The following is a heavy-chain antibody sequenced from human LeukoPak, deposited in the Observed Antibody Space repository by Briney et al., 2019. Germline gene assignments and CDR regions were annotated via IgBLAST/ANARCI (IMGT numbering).Heavy chain of an antibody. CDR2: ISGSGGST. CDR1: GFTFSSYA. D-gene: IGHD6-13*01. Sequence: KPGGSLRLSCAASGFTFSSYAMSWVRQAPGKGLEWVSAISGSGGSTYYADSVKGRFTISRDNSKNTLYLQMNSLSPEDTAVYYCARGVTAAGGWGDYWGQGTLVTVSS. V-gene: IGHV3-23*01. J-gene: IGHJ4*02. CDR3: ARGVTAAGGWGDY.